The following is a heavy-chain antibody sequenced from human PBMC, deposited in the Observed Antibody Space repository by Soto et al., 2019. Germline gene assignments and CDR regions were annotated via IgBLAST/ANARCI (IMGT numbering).Heavy chain of an antibody. CDR2: ISAYNGNT. CDR3: ARAIAGYSYGDYDYYYYYYMDV. V-gene: IGHV1-18*01. J-gene: IGHJ6*03. CDR1: GYTFTSYG. D-gene: IGHD5-18*01. Sequence: ASVKVSCKASGYTFTSYGISWVRQAPGQGLEWMGWISAYNGNTNYAQKLQGRVTMTTDTSTSTAYMELRSLRSDDTAVYYCARAIAGYSYGDYDYYYYYYMDVWGKGTTVTVSS.